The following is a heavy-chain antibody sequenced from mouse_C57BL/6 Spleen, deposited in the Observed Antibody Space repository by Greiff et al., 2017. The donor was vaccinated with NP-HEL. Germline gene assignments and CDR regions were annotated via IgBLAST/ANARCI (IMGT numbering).Heavy chain of an antibody. CDR1: GYTFTSYW. CDR3: ARRAIYYGNY. J-gene: IGHJ2*01. Sequence: VQLQQPGAELVKPGASVKLSCKASGYTFTSYWMQWVKQRPGQGLEWIGEIDPSDSYTNYNQKFKGKATLTVDTSSSTAYMQLSSLTSEDSAVYYCARRAIYYGNYWGQGTTLTVSS. CDR2: IDPSDSYT. V-gene: IGHV1-50*01. D-gene: IGHD2-1*01.